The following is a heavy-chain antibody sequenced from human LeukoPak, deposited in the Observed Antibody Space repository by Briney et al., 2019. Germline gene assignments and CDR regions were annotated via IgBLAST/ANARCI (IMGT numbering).Heavy chain of an antibody. J-gene: IGHJ4*01. CDR2: ISSSGTKK. CDR1: GFTFSSYE. V-gene: IGHV3-48*03. Sequence: PGGSLRLSCAASGFTFSSYEMNWVRQAPGKGLEWVSYISSSGTKKYYADSVKGRFTISRDNSKNSLYLPMNSLRAEDTAVYYCVRESPYLGVMGALLDYWGHGTLVTASS. D-gene: IGHD1-26*01. CDR3: VRESPYLGVMGALLDY.